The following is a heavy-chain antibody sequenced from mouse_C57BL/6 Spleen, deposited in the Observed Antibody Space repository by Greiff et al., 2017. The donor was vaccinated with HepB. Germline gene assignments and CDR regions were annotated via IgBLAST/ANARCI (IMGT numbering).Heavy chain of an antibody. CDR3: ARDNYGSHYAMDY. V-gene: IGHV5-4*01. J-gene: IGHJ4*01. Sequence: EVHLVESGGGLVKPGGSLKLSCAASGFTFSSYAMSWVRQTPEKRLEWVATISDGGSYTYYPDNVKGRFTISRDNAKNNLYLQMRQLKSEDTAMYYSARDNYGSHYAMDYGGKGTSVTVSS. CDR1: GFTFSSYA. CDR2: ISDGGSYT. D-gene: IGHD1-1*01.